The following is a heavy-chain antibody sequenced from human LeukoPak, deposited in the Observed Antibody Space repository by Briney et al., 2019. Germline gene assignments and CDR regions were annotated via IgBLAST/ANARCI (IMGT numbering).Heavy chain of an antibody. Sequence: ASVKVSCKASGYTFTGYYMHWVRQAPGQGLEWMGWINPNSGGTNYAQKFQGRVTMTRDTSISTAYMELSALRSDDTAVYYCATGYYDFWSGHTSPFDYWGQGTLVTVSS. CDR1: GYTFTGYY. D-gene: IGHD3-3*01. CDR2: INPNSGGT. CDR3: ATGYYDFWSGHTSPFDY. V-gene: IGHV1-2*02. J-gene: IGHJ4*02.